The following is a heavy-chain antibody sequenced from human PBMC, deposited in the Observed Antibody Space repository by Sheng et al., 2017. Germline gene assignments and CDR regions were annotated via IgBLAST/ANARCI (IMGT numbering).Heavy chain of an antibody. CDR3: ARAAVGATVHYYYYMDV. CDR2: IIPILGIA. V-gene: IGHV1-69*04. Sequence: QVQLVQSGAEVKKPGSSVKVSCKASGGTFSSYAISWVRQAPGQGLEWMGGIIPILGIANYAQKFQGRVTITADKSTSTAYMELSSLRSEDTAVYYCARAAVGATVHYYYYMDVWGKGTTVTVSS. J-gene: IGHJ6*03. D-gene: IGHD1-26*01. CDR1: GGTFSSYA.